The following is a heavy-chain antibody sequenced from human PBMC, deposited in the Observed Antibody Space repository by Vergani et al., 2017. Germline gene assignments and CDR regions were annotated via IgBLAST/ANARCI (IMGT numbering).Heavy chain of an antibody. CDR3: ARGPYCSSTSCYRRRIYGMDV. D-gene: IGHD2-2*01. Sequence: QVQLVESGGGVVQPGRSLRLSCAASGFTFSSYGMHWVRQAPGKGLEWVAVIWYDGSNKYYADSVKGRFTISRDNSKNTLYLQMNSLRAEDTAVYYCARGPYCSSTSCYRRRIYGMDVWGQGTTVTVSS. V-gene: IGHV3-33*01. J-gene: IGHJ6*02. CDR1: GFTFSSYG. CDR2: IWYDGSNK.